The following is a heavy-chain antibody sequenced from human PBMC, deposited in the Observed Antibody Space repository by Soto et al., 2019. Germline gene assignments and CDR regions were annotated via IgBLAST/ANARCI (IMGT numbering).Heavy chain of an antibody. D-gene: IGHD3-16*02. V-gene: IGHV3-11*01. Sequence: GGSLRLSCTASRFTFSDNYMNWIRQAPGKGLEWVSYITGSGSTIYYADSVKGRFTISRDNAKNSLYLQMNSLRAEDTAVYSFAVTPYRYYYYGMDVWGQGTTVTVSS. CDR1: RFTFSDNY. J-gene: IGHJ6*02. CDR3: AVTPYRYYYYGMDV. CDR2: ITGSGSTI.